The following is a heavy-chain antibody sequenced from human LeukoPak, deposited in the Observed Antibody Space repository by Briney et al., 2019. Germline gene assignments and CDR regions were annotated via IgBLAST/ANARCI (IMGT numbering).Heavy chain of an antibody. D-gene: IGHD2-15*01. CDR1: GFTFSSYA. Sequence: GGSLGLSCAASGFTFSSYAVNWVRQAPGKGLEWVSTISGSGGRTYYADSVKGRFTISRDDSKNTLYPQMNSLRAEDTAVYYCAKLLAPYYYGMDVWGQGTTVTVSS. CDR2: ISGSGGRT. CDR3: AKLLAPYYYGMDV. V-gene: IGHV3-23*01. J-gene: IGHJ6*02.